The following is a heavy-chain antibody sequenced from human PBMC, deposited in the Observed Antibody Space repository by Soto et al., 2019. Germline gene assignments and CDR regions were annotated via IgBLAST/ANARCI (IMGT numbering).Heavy chain of an antibody. J-gene: IGHJ6*01. V-gene: IGHV1-69*12. CDR2: VMPVFSTP. CDR1: GGTFRTSA. CDR3: ARDKDRQQFGGNYYYLMDV. D-gene: IGHD3-10*01. Sequence: QVQLVQSGAEVKKPGSSVKVSCKTSGGTFRTSAISWVRQAPGQGLEWMGGVMPVFSTPDYAQKFQGRVTSTADESTGTAYMELSSLRSADTAVYYCARDKDRQQFGGNYYYLMDVWGQGTTVTVSS.